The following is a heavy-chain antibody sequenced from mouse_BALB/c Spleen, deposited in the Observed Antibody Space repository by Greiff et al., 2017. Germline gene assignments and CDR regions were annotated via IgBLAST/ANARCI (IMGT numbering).Heavy chain of an antibody. CDR3: ARSGVRGFDV. CDR1: GFTFSSFG. V-gene: IGHV5-17*02. J-gene: IGHJ1*01. CDR2: ISSGSSTI. D-gene: IGHD2-14*01. Sequence: EVKVVESGGGLVQPGGSRKLSCAASGFTFSSFGMHWVRQAPEKGLEWVAYISSGSSTIYYADTVKGRFTISRDNPKNTLFLQMTSLRSEDTAMYYCARSGVRGFDVWGAGTTVTVSS.